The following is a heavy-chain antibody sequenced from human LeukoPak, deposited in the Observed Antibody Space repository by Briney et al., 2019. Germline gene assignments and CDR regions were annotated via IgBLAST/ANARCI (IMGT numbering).Heavy chain of an antibody. Sequence: GASVMVSCKASGYTFTGYYMHWVRQAPGQGLEWMGWINPNSGGTNYAQKFQGRVTMTRDTSISTAYMELSRLRSDDTAVYYCARAGGYCSSTSCLYYYYGMDVWGQGTTVTVSS. J-gene: IGHJ6*02. D-gene: IGHD2-2*01. CDR2: INPNSGGT. CDR1: GYTFTGYY. V-gene: IGHV1-2*02. CDR3: ARAGGYCSSTSCLYYYYGMDV.